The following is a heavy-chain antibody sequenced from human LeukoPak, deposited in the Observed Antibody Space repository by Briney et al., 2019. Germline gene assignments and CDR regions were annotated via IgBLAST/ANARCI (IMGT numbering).Heavy chain of an antibody. CDR3: ASEDPDYGRPLDY. V-gene: IGHV3-53*01. Sequence: GGSLRLSCAASGFTVSSNYMSWVRQAPGKGLEWVSVIYSDGSTYYADSVKGRFTISRDNSKNTLYLQMNSLRAEDTAVYYCASEDPDYGRPLDYWGQGTLVTVSS. CDR1: GFTVSSNY. CDR2: IYSDGST. J-gene: IGHJ4*02. D-gene: IGHD4-17*01.